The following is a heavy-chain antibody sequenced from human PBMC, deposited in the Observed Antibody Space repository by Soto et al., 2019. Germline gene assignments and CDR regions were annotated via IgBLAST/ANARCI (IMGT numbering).Heavy chain of an antibody. V-gene: IGHV4-61*01. J-gene: IGHJ5*02. CDR3: ARRRAAAAVYWFDP. Sequence: SETLSLTCTVSGGSASSGSYYWSWIRQPPGKGLEWIGYIYYSGSTNYNPSLKSRVTISVDTSKNQFSLKLSSVTAADTAVYYCARRRAAAAVYWFDPWGQGTLVTVPQ. CDR1: GGSASSGSYY. CDR2: IYYSGST. D-gene: IGHD6-25*01.